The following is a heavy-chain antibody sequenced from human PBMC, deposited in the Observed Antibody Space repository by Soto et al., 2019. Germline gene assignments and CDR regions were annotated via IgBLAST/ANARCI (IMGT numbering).Heavy chain of an antibody. J-gene: IGHJ6*02. Sequence: GGSLRLSCAASGFTFSSYSMNWVRQAPGKGLEWVSSISSSSSYIYYADSVKGRFTISRDNAKNSLYLQMNSLRAEDTAVYYCARDLGTMVRGVIMLQRYYYYGMDVWGQGTTVTVSS. V-gene: IGHV3-21*01. CDR2: ISSSSSYI. CDR3: ARDLGTMVRGVIMLQRYYYYGMDV. CDR1: GFTFSSYS. D-gene: IGHD3-10*01.